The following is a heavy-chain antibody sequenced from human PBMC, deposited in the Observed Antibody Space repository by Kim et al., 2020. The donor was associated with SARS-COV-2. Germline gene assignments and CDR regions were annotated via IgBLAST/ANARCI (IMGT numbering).Heavy chain of an antibody. D-gene: IGHD3-10*01. J-gene: IGHJ4*02. Sequence: SETLSLTCTVSGGSISSSSYYWGWIRQPPGKGLEWIGSIYYSGSTYYNPSLKSRVTISVDTSKNQFSLKLSSVTAADTAVYYCARHPVVPLLWSSYYFDYWGQGTLVTVSS. V-gene: IGHV4-39*01. CDR3: ARHPVVPLLWSSYYFDY. CDR1: GGSISSSSYY. CDR2: IYYSGST.